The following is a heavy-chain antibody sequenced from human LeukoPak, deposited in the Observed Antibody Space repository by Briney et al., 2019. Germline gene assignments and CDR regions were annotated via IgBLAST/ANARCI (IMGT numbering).Heavy chain of an antibody. Sequence: ASVKVSCKASGYTFTGYYMHWVRQAPGQGLEWMGWTHPNSGGTNYAQKFQGWVTMTRDTSISTAYMELTRLRSDDMAMYYCATSGYTYGALDIWGQGTMVTVSS. V-gene: IGHV1-2*04. J-gene: IGHJ3*02. D-gene: IGHD5-18*01. CDR3: ATSGYTYGALDI. CDR2: THPNSGGT. CDR1: GYTFTGYY.